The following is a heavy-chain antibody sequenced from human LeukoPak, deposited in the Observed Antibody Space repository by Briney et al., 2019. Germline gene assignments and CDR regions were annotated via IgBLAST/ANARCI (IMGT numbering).Heavy chain of an antibody. CDR3: AREDSGSGWYYFDY. CDR2: IYYSGST. D-gene: IGHD6-19*01. J-gene: IGHJ4*02. V-gene: IGHV4-30-4*01. CDR1: GGSISSGGYY. Sequence: NSSQTLSLTCTVSGGSISSGGYYWSWIRQPPGKGLEWIGYIYYSGSTYYNPSLKSRVTISVDTSKNQFSLKLSSVTAADTAVYYCAREDSGSGWYYFDYWGQGTLVTVSS.